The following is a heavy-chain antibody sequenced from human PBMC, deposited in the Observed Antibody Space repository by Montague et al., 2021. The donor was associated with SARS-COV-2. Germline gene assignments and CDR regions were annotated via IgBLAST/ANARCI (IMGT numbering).Heavy chain of an antibody. Sequence: SETLSLTCTVSGGSISSYYWCWIRQPPGKGLEWIGYIHYSGSTNYNPSLKSRVTISVDTSKNQFSLKLSSVTAADTAVYYCARDKVAAGMDVWGQGTTVTVSS. D-gene: IGHD2-15*01. V-gene: IGHV4-59*01. CDR3: ARDKVAAGMDV. CDR1: GGSISSYY. CDR2: IHYSGST. J-gene: IGHJ6*02.